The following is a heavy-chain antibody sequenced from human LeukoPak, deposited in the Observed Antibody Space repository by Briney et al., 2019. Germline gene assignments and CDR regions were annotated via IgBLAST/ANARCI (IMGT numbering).Heavy chain of an antibody. CDR1: GFTFSSYS. CDR2: ISSSSSYI. CDR3: ASLVAGDFDY. J-gene: IGHJ4*02. D-gene: IGHD6-19*01. Sequence: GGSLRLSCAASGFTFSSYSMNWVRQAPGKGLEWVSSISSSSSYIYYADSVKGRFTISRDNAKNSLYLQMNSLRAEDTAVYYCASLVAGDFDYWGQGTLVTVSS. V-gene: IGHV3-21*01.